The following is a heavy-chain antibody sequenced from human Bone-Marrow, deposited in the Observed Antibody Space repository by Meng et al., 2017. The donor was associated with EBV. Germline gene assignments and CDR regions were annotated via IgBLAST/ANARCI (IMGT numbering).Heavy chain of an antibody. Sequence: LAQSAAEVNQTGVHLNVSVKTSGHTLHDYMRPWVPQAPVQGREWMGRIKSERGGTHYAQTFQGRITMTRDTSISTAYMELTSLRSDDTAMYYCARDGDMPVAADWGQGTLVTVSS. CDR1: GHTLHDYM. CDR3: ARDGDMPVAAD. J-gene: IGHJ4*02. D-gene: IGHD6-19*01. CDR2: IKSERGGT. V-gene: IGHV1-2*06.